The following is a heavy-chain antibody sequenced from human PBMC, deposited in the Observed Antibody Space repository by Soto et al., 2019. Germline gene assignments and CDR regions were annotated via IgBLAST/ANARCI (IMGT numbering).Heavy chain of an antibody. CDR3: ARYSYGSDYYFDY. CDR2: IYYSGST. D-gene: IGHD3-10*01. V-gene: IGHV4-59*01. J-gene: IGHJ4*02. Sequence: RCIMKHPGKGLEWIGSIYYSGSTNSNPSLKSRVIMSVDTSKNQFSLKLSAVIAADTAIYYCARYSYGSDYYFDYWGQGTLVTVSS.